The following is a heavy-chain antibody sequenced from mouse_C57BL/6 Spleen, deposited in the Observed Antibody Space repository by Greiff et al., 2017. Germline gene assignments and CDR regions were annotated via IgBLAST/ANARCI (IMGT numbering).Heavy chain of an antibody. CDR1: GYTFTSYW. V-gene: IGHV1-50*01. J-gene: IGHJ4*01. CDR3: ASRDSSGYRGYAMDY. Sequence: QVQLQQPGAELVKPGASVKLSCKASGYTFTSYWMQWVKQRPGQGLEWIGEIDPSDSYTNSNQKFKGKATLTVDTSSSTAYMQLSSLTSEDSAVYYCASRDSSGYRGYAMDYWGQGTSVTVSS. CDR2: IDPSDSYT. D-gene: IGHD3-2*02.